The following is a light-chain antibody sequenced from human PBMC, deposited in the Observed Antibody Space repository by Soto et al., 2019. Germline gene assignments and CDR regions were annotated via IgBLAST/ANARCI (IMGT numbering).Light chain of an antibody. CDR1: QSVSSY. Sequence: EIVLTQSPATLSLSPGERATLSCRASQSVSSYLAWYQQKPGQAPRLLIYDASNMATGIPARFSGSVSGTDFTLTISSLEPEDFAVYYCQQRSNWPPTFGPGAKVDIK. CDR3: QQRSNWPPT. CDR2: DAS. V-gene: IGKV3-11*01. J-gene: IGKJ3*01.